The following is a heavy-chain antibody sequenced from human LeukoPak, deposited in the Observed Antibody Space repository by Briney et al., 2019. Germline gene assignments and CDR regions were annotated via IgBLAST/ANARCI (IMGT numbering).Heavy chain of an antibody. D-gene: IGHD2-15*01. J-gene: IGHJ6*03. CDR1: GYTFSSND. V-gene: IGHV1-8*01. CDR3: ARGKKGVALKGDYYYMDV. Sequence: ASVKVSCKASGYTFSSNDINWVRQATGQGLEWMGWMNPNSGNTGYAQKFQGRVTMSRNTSIRTAYMELSSLRSEDTAVYYCARGKKGVALKGDYYYMDVWGKGTPVIVSS. CDR2: MNPNSGNT.